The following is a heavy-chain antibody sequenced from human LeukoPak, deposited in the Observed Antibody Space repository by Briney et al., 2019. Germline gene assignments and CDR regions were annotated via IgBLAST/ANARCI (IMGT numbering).Heavy chain of an antibody. J-gene: IGHJ4*02. V-gene: IGHV4-39*07. CDR3: ARVSGYDLFDY. Sequence: SETLSLTCTVSGGSISSSSYYWGWIRQPPGKGLEWIGSIYYSGSTHYNPSPKSRVTISVDTSKNQFSLKLSSVTAADTAVYYCARVSGYDLFDYWGQGTLVTVSS. CDR1: GGSISSSSYY. CDR2: IYYSGST. D-gene: IGHD5-12*01.